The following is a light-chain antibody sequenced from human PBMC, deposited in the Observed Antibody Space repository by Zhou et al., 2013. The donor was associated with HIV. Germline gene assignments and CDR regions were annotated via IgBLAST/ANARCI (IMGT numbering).Light chain of an antibody. CDR3: QQVYSSPWT. Sequence: DIQMTQSPSTLSASVGDRVTITCRASQSISSWLAWYQQKPGKAPKLLIYKASSLESGVPSRFSGSGSGTEFTLTISSLQPEDFATYYCQQVYSSPWTFGQGTKVDMK. CDR2: KAS. V-gene: IGKV1-5*03. J-gene: IGKJ1*01. CDR1: QSISSW.